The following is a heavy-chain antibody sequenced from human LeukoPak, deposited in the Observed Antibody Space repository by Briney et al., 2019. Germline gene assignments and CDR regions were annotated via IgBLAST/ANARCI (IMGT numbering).Heavy chain of an antibody. J-gene: IGHJ4*02. Sequence: PSETLSLTCAVYGEPSIGYYWGWIRQPPGRGLEWIGRIYHSGSTYYDPSLKSRVTISVDTSRNQFSLKLTSVTAADTAVYYCARAREPLIYTYYFEYWGQGTLVTVSS. CDR2: IYHSGST. D-gene: IGHD1-14*01. CDR1: GEPSIGYY. V-gene: IGHV4-38-2*01. CDR3: ARAREPLIYTYYFEY.